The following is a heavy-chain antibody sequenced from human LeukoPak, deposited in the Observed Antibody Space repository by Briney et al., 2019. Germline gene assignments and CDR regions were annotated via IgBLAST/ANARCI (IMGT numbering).Heavy chain of an antibody. CDR1: GFTFSSYG. J-gene: IGHJ4*02. D-gene: IGHD3-10*01. V-gene: IGHV3-30*18. CDR3: AKDLSVWFGELLGLDY. CDR2: ISYDGSNK. Sequence: GGSLRLSCAASGFTFSSYGMHWVRQAPGKGLEWVAVISYDGSNKYYADSVKGRFTISRDNSKNTLYLQMNSLRAEDTAVYYCAKDLSVWFGELLGLDYWGQGTLVTVSS.